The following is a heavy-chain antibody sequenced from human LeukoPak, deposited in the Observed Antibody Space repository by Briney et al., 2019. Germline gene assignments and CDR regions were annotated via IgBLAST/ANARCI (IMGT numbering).Heavy chain of an antibody. J-gene: IGHJ4*02. CDR2: ISSGSNTI. CDR1: GFTFSNYN. V-gene: IGHV3-48*01. CDR3: ATAILTAYYTDY. Sequence: GGSLRLSCAATGFTFSNYNMNWVRQAQGKGLEWVSYISSGSNTIYYADSVKGRFTISRDNAKNSLYLQMNSLRAEDTAVYYCATAILTAYYTDYWGQGTLVTVSS. D-gene: IGHD3-9*01.